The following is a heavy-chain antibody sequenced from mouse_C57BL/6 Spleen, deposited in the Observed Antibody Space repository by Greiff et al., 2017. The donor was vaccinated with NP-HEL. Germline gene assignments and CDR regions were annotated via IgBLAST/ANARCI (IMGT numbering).Heavy chain of an antibody. CDR1: GYSITSGYY. Sequence: EVKLVESGPGLVKPSQSLSLTCSVTGYSITSGYYWNWIRQFPGNKLEWMGYISYDGSNNYNPSLKNRISITRDTSKNQFFLKLNSVTTEDTATYYCARIYYDYGFDYWGQGTTLTVSS. CDR2: ISYDGSN. V-gene: IGHV3-6*01. J-gene: IGHJ2*01. CDR3: ARIYYDYGFDY. D-gene: IGHD2-4*01.